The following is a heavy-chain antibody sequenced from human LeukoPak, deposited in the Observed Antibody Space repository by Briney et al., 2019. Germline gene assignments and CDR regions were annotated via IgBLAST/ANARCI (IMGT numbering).Heavy chain of an antibody. CDR1: GFTFDDYA. CDR3: AKDVLGDRYYYMDV. CDR2: ISWNSGSI. V-gene: IGHV3-9*01. D-gene: IGHD4-17*01. Sequence: GRSLRLSCAASGFTFDDYAMHWVRQAPGKGLEWVSGISWNSGSIGYADSVKGRFTISRDNAKNSLYLQMNSLRAEDTALYYCAKDVLGDRYYYMDVWGKGTTVTVSS. J-gene: IGHJ6*03.